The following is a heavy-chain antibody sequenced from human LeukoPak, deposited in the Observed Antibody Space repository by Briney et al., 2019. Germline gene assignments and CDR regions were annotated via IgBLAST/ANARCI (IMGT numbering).Heavy chain of an antibody. D-gene: IGHD3-10*01. V-gene: IGHV4-34*01. CDR2: INHSGST. J-gene: IGHJ3*02. CDR1: GGSFSGYY. Sequence: PSETLSLTCAVSGGSFSGYYWSLIRQPPGKGLEWIGEINHSGSTNYNPSLKSRVTISVDTSKNQFSLKLSSVTAADTAVYYCARPVRRHAFDIWGQGTMVTVSS. CDR3: ARPVRRHAFDI.